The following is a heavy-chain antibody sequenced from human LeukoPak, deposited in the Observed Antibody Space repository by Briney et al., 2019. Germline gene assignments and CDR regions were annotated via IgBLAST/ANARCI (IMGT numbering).Heavy chain of an antibody. CDR1: GFTFDDYA. V-gene: IGHV3-9*01. CDR3: AKDIGIALRGATFEN. D-gene: IGHD3-10*01. CDR2: LSWNGATV. J-gene: IGHJ4*02. Sequence: GRSLRLSCAASGFTFDDYAMRWVRQAPGKGLEWVSGLSWNGATVGYADSVKGRFTTSRDNTKNSLYLQMSSLKTEDTALYYCAKDIGIALRGATFENWGQGTLVTVSS.